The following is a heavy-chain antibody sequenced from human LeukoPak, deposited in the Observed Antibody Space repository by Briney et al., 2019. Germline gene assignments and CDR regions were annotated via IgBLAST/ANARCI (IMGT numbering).Heavy chain of an antibody. Sequence: PSETLSLTCAVYGGSFSGYYWSWIRQPPGKGLEWIGEINHSGSTNYNPSLKSRVTISVDTSKNQFSLRLSSVTAADTAVYYCARGYCSGGSCYSGWDYWGQGTLVTVSS. D-gene: IGHD2-15*01. CDR3: ARGYCSGGSCYSGWDY. CDR1: GGSFSGYY. J-gene: IGHJ4*02. V-gene: IGHV4-34*01. CDR2: INHSGST.